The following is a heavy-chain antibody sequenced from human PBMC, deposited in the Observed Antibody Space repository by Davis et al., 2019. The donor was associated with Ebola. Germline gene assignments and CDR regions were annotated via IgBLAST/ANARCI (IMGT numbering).Heavy chain of an antibody. J-gene: IGHJ3*02. V-gene: IGHV3-23*01. Sequence: GESLKISCAASGFTFSTYAMTWVRQASGKGLEWVSLISDSGAFTYDAESVQGRFTISRDNSKNTLYLQMNSLRAEDTAVYYCAKDRSRWDSRTDVFDMWGQGTMVTVSS. CDR1: GFTFSTYA. CDR3: AKDRSRWDSRTDVFDM. CDR2: ISDSGAFT. D-gene: IGHD1-26*01.